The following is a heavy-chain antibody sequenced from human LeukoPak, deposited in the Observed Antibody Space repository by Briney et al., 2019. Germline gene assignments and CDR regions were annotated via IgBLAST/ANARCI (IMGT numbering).Heavy chain of an antibody. Sequence: PSETLSLTCSVSSGSISNFHWSWIRQPAGKGLEWIGRIFTSGSTNYNPSLKSRVTMSVDTSKNQFSLKMSSVTAADTAVYYCARWYGELTNFDYWGQGTLVTVSS. CDR1: SGSISNFH. D-gene: IGHD4-17*01. V-gene: IGHV4-4*07. CDR3: ARWYGELTNFDY. CDR2: IFTSGST. J-gene: IGHJ4*02.